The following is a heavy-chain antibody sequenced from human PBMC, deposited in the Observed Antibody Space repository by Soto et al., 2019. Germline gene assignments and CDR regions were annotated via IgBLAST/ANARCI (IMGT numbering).Heavy chain of an antibody. CDR2: IGTAGDT. Sequence: EVQLVESGGGLVQPGGSLRLSCAASGFSFSNYDMQWVRQAAGKGLEWVSAIGTAGDTHYSGSVKGRFTISRENAKSSSYLQMNSLRAEDTAVYYCARDPSGWSLDVWGQGTTVTVSS. V-gene: IGHV3-13*01. J-gene: IGHJ6*02. D-gene: IGHD3-10*01. CDR3: ARDPSGWSLDV. CDR1: GFSFSNYD.